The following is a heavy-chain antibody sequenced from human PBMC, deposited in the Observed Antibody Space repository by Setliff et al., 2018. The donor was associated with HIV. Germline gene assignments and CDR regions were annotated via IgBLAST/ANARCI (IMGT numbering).Heavy chain of an antibody. CDR3: ARPALGIGGGSRFDN. D-gene: IGHD3-10*01. J-gene: IGHJ4*02. CDR1: GASISRSTYS. Sequence: SETLSLTCTVSGASISRSTYSWGWIRQPPGKGLEWIGSISYTGSTDYTPSLKSRLTISVDTSKNQFSLKLSSVTAADTAVYYCARPALGIGGGSRFDNWGQGTRVTVSS. CDR2: ISYTGST. V-gene: IGHV4-39*01.